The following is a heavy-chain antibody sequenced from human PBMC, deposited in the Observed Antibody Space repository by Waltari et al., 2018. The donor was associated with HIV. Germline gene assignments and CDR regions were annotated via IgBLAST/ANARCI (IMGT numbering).Heavy chain of an antibody. CDR3: ARDPGFGELFANYFDY. J-gene: IGHJ4*02. CDR1: GFTFSSYA. CDR2: ISYDGSNK. D-gene: IGHD3-10*01. Sequence: QVQLVESGGGVVQPGRSLRLSCAASGFTFSSYAMHWVRQAPGKGLGWVAVISYDGSNKYYADSVKGRFTISRDNSKNTLYLQMNSLRAEDTAVYYCARDPGFGELFANYFDYWGQGTLVTVSS. V-gene: IGHV3-30*01.